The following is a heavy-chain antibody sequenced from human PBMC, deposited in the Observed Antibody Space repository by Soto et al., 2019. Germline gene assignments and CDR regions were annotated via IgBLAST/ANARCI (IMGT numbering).Heavy chain of an antibody. D-gene: IGHD2-15*01. J-gene: IGHJ6*02. CDR3: AKRQDCSGGSCYYYYNGMDV. V-gene: IGHV3-30*18. CDR2: ISYDGSNK. CDR1: GFTFSSYG. Sequence: QVQLVESGGGVVQPGRSLRLSCAASGFTFSSYGMHWVRQAPGKGLEWVAVISYDGSNKYYADSVKGRFTISSNNSKNTLYLQMNSLRAEDAAVYYSAKRQDCSGGSCYYYYNGMDVWGQVTTVTVSS.